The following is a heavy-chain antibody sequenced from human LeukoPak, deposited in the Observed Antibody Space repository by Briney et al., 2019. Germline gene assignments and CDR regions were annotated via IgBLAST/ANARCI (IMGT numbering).Heavy chain of an antibody. D-gene: IGHD3-10*02. CDR1: GFTFSDYY. CDR3: AELGITMIGGV. J-gene: IGHJ6*04. V-gene: IGHV3-11*04. Sequence: GGSLRLSCAASGFTFSDYYMSWIRQTPGKGLEWVSYISNTGNTIYDADSVKGRFTISRDNAKNSLYLQMNSLRAEDTAVYYCAELGITMIGGVWGKGTTVTISS. CDR2: ISNTGNTI.